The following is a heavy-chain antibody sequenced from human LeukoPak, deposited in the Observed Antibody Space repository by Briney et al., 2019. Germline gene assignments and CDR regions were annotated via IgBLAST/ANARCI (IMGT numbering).Heavy chain of an antibody. D-gene: IGHD2-15*01. V-gene: IGHV3-30*14. CDR1: GFSFRRYD. CDR3: ARAAAVSGAFRDNWFDP. J-gene: IGHJ5*02. CDR2: ISNDGRKE. Sequence: PGGSLRLSCAASGFSFRRYDMHWVRQAQGKGLEWVAAISNDGRKEIYTDSVKGRFTISRDNSKNTLYLQMNSLRAEDAAVYYCARAAAVSGAFRDNWFDPWGQGSLVTVSS.